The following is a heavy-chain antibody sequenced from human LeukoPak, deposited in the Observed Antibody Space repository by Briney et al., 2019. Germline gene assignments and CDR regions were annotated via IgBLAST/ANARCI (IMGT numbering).Heavy chain of an antibody. CDR3: ATHGSGSYYPPRYYYYGMDV. D-gene: IGHD3-10*01. Sequence: ASVKVSCKASGYTFTSYGISWVRQAPGQGLEWMGWICAYNGNTNYAQKLQGRVTMTTDTSTSTAYMELRSLRSDDTAVYYCATHGSGSYYPPRYYYYGMDVWGQGTTVTVSS. J-gene: IGHJ6*02. CDR1: GYTFTSYG. CDR2: ICAYNGNT. V-gene: IGHV1-18*01.